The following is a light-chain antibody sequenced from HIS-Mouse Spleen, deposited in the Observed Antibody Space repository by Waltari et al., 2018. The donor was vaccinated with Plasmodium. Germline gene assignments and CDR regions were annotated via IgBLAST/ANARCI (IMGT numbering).Light chain of an antibody. V-gene: IGLV4-69*01. CDR3: QTWGTGMGV. J-gene: IGLJ2*01. Sequence: QLVLTQSPSASASLGASVKLTCPLSSGHSSYATAWHQQQPEKGPRYLMKLNSDGSHSKGDGIPDRFSGSSSGAERYLTISSLQSEDEADYYCQTWGTGMGVFGGGTKLTVL. CDR2: LNSDGSH. CDR1: SGHSSYA.